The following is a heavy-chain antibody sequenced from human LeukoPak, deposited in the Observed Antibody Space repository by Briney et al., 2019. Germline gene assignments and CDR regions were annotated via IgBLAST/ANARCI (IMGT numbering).Heavy chain of an antibody. CDR2: VDYNGST. D-gene: IGHD2/OR15-2a*01. Sequence: SETLSLTCTVSGASVSSSHWNWIRQSPGKGLEWIANVDYNGSTKYNPSLRGRGTMSLDTSKNQFLLTLESVTAADTARYYCARGFYESFDGWGQGTLVAVSS. CDR1: GASVSSSH. V-gene: IGHV4-59*02. J-gene: IGHJ5*02. CDR3: ARGFYESFDG.